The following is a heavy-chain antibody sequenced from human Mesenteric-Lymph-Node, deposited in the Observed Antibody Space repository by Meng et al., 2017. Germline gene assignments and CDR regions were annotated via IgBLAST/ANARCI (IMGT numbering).Heavy chain of an antibody. CDR1: GFTFSGYS. Sequence: GESLKISCAASGFTFSGYSMNWVRQAPGKGLEWVSSISSSSSYIYYADSVKGRFTISRDNAKNSLYLQMNSLRAEDTAVYYCARDRGSYYYYGMDVWGQGTTVTVSS. D-gene: IGHD3-10*01. CDR2: ISSSSSYI. J-gene: IGHJ6*02. V-gene: IGHV3-21*01. CDR3: ARDRGSYYYYGMDV.